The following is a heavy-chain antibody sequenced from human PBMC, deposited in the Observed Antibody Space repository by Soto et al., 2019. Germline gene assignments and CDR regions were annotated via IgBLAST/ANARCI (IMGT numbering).Heavy chain of an antibody. J-gene: IGHJ4*02. CDR2: ISNSGGST. D-gene: IGHD6-13*01. CDR1: GFTFASYA. V-gene: IGHV3-23*01. Sequence: PGGSLRLSCAASGFTFASYAMSWVRQAPGKGLEWVSAISNSGGSTYYAGSVKGRFTISRDNSKNTLYLQMNSLRAEETAVYYCAKDRRASSPGDFDYWGQGTLVTVSS. CDR3: AKDRRASSPGDFDY.